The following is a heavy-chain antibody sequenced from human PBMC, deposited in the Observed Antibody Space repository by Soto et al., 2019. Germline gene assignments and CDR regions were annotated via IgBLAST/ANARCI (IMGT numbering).Heavy chain of an antibody. CDR1: GYTFDRYG. CDR3: AREGYCSSGSCALYSHEYFGMDV. Sequence: QVQLVQSGAEVKKPGASVKVSCKASGYTFDRYGISWVRQAPGQGLEWMGWISTYNGNTNYAQKLKGRVTMTTATFTSTAYMELRSLTSDDTAVYYCAREGYCSSGSCALYSHEYFGMDVWGQGTTVTVSS. J-gene: IGHJ6*02. CDR2: ISTYNGNT. D-gene: IGHD2-15*01. V-gene: IGHV1-18*01.